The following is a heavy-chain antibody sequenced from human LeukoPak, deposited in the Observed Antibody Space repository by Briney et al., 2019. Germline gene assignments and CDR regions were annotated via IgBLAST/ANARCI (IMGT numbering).Heavy chain of an antibody. CDR2: IYSGGST. CDR1: GFTVSSNY. D-gene: IGHD6-13*01. Sequence: GGSLRLSCAASGFTVSSNYMSWVRQAPGKGLEWVSVIYSGGSTYYADSVKGRFTISRDNSKNTLYLQMNSLRAEDTAVYYCARDTHLKYSSSWYDYWGQGTLVTVSS. CDR3: ARDTHLKYSSSWYDY. J-gene: IGHJ4*02. V-gene: IGHV3-66*01.